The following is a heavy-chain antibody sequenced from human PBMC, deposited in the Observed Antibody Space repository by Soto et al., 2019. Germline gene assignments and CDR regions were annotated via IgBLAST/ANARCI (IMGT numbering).Heavy chain of an antibody. Sequence: QVQLVESGGGVVQPGRSLRLSCAASGFTFSSYVMHWVRQAPGKGLEWVAVIWYDGRKKYYADSVKGRFTISRDNSKNTLYLKMTSLRAENKAVYYCERVGYQNWNYDPRYYNWFDPWGQGTLVTVSS. V-gene: IGHV3-33*01. CDR3: ERVGYQNWNYDPRYYNWFDP. D-gene: IGHD1-7*01. J-gene: IGHJ5*02. CDR2: IWYDGRKK. CDR1: GFTFSSYV.